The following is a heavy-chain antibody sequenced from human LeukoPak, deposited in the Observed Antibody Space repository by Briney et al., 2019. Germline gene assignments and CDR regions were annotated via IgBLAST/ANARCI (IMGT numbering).Heavy chain of an antibody. V-gene: IGHV3-23*01. CDR3: AKSARDWYGYYFDY. Sequence: GGSLRLSCAASAFTFSTYAMNWVRQAPGKGLEWVSGIGSSGADTYYADSVRGRFTISRDNSQNTLYLQMNSLRAEDTALYYCAKSARDWYGYYFDYWGQGTLVTVSS. CDR2: IGSSGADT. D-gene: IGHD3-9*01. J-gene: IGHJ4*02. CDR1: AFTFSTYA.